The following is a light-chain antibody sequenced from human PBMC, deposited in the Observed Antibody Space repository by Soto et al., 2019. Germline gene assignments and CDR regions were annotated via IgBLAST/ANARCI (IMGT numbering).Light chain of an antibody. Sequence: EIALTQSPATLSSSVGERATISCRASQSVSSYLAWYQQKPGQAPRLLIYDASNWATGIPARFSGSGSGTDFTLTISSLEPEDFAVYYCQQRSNWPFTFGGGTKLEIK. CDR3: QQRSNWPFT. CDR1: QSVSSY. J-gene: IGKJ4*01. V-gene: IGKV3-11*01. CDR2: DAS.